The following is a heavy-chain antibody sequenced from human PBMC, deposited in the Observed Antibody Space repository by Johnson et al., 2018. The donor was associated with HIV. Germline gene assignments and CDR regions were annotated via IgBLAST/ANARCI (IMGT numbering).Heavy chain of an antibody. CDR2: IYSGDMT. V-gene: IGHV3-66*01. J-gene: IGHJ3*02. CDR3: AGRSSAWYEDAFDI. CDR1: GFTVSSNY. D-gene: IGHD6-19*01. Sequence: MQLVESGGGLVQPGGSLRLSCAASGFTVSSNYMSWVRQAPGKGLEWVSVIYSGDMTYSAVSVKGRFTISRDSSKNTLFLQMNSLRVEDTAIYYCAGRSSAWYEDAFDIWGQGTMVTVSS.